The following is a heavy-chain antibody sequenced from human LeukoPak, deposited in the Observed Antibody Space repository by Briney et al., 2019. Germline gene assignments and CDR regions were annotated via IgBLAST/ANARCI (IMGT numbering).Heavy chain of an antibody. CDR2: INQDVSAR. D-gene: IGHD2-2*01. CDR3: SRHDCSSTSCSQALDY. CDR1: GLTISRNW. J-gene: IGHJ4*02. V-gene: IGHV3-7*01. Sequence: PSGGSLRLSCAASGLTISRNWMSWVRQAPGKELAGVANINQDVSAREYVDSVRGRFTISRDNPKISLFLQMNSLRAEDTALYYCSRHDCSSTSCSQALDYWGRGTLVTVSS.